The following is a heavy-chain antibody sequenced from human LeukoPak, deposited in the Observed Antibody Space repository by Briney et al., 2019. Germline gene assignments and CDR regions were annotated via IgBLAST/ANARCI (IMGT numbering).Heavy chain of an antibody. V-gene: IGHV4-34*01. D-gene: IGHD3-10*01. CDR1: GGSFSGYY. Sequence: TSETLSLTCAVYGGSFSGYYWSWIRQPPGKGLEWIGEINHGGSTNYNPSLKSRVTISVDTSKNQFSLKLSSVTDADTAVYYCARGRYYGSGSYYNVGSLFDYWGQGTLVTVSS. CDR3: ARGRYYGSGSYYNVGSLFDY. CDR2: INHGGST. J-gene: IGHJ4*02.